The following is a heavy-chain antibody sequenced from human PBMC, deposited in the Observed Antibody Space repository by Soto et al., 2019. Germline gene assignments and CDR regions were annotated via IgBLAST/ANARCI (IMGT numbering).Heavy chain of an antibody. D-gene: IGHD6-13*01. Sequence: GASVKVSCKASGYTFTSYGISWVRQAPGQGLEWMGWISAYNGNTNYAQKLQGRVTMTTDTSTSTAYVELRSLRSDDTAVYYCARATYSSSWYKFYYYYGMDVWGQGTTVTVSS. CDR3: ARATYSSSWYKFYYYYGMDV. J-gene: IGHJ6*02. CDR1: GYTFTSYG. V-gene: IGHV1-18*01. CDR2: ISAYNGNT.